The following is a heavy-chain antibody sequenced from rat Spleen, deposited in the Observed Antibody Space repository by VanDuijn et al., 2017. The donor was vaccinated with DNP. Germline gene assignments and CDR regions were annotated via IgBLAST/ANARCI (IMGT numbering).Heavy chain of an antibody. CDR2: LNKDGSTI. V-gene: IGHV4-2*01. Sequence: EVKLVESGGGLVQPGRSLKLSCAASGFNFNDYWMGWVRQAPGKGLDWIGELNKDGSTINYTPSLKDKFTISRDNVQNTLYLQMSKLGSEDTAIYYCARVEYTHAMDAWGQGTSVTVSS. D-gene: IGHD1-5*01. J-gene: IGHJ4*01. CDR1: GFNFNDYW. CDR3: ARVEYTHAMDA.